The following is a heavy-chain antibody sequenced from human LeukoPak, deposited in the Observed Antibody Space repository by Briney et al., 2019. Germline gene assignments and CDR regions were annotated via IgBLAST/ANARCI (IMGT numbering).Heavy chain of an antibody. CDR2: IHPNSGGT. D-gene: IGHD6-19*01. J-gene: IGHJ4*02. V-gene: IGHV1-2*06. Sequence: ASVKVSCRASGYTFTGYYMFWLRQAPGQGLELMGRIHPNSGGTNYAQKFQGRVTMTRDTSITTAYMELSSLRSDDTAVYYCARDLPSPTISVADDYWGQGTLVTVSS. CDR1: GYTFTGYY. CDR3: ARDLPSPTISVADDY.